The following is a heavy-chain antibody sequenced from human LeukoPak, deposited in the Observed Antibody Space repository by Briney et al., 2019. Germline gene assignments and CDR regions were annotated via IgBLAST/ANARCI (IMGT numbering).Heavy chain of an antibody. Sequence: SETLSLTCTVSGGSISSYYWGWIRQPPGKGLEWIGSIYYSGSTYYNPSLKSRVTISVDTSKNQFSLKLSSVTAADTAVYYCARARGYSGYDCFDIWGQGTMVTVSS. J-gene: IGHJ3*02. CDR1: GGSISSYY. V-gene: IGHV4-39*07. D-gene: IGHD5-12*01. CDR2: IYYSGST. CDR3: ARARGYSGYDCFDI.